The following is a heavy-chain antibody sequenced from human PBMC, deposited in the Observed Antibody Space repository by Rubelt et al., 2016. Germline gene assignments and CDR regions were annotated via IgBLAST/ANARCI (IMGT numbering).Heavy chain of an antibody. CDR2: MDPNRGNT. D-gene: IGHD2-21*01. J-gene: IGHJ4*02. Sequence: QAQLVQSGAEVKKPGASVKVSCKASGYTFTTNDINWVRQATGQGLEWMGWMDPNRGNTGYAQKVQGRVTMPRNTSISTAYMELSSLRSEDTAVYYCAALYSDYWGQGTLLTVSS. V-gene: IGHV1-8*01. CDR1: GYTFTTND. CDR3: AALYSDY.